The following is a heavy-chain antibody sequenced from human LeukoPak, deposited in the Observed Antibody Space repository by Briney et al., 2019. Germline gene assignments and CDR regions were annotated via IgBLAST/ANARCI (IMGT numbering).Heavy chain of an antibody. CDR2: IYTSGST. D-gene: IGHD3-22*01. CDR3: ARGRYYDSSGYGIDY. Sequence: SQTLSLTCTVSGGSISSGSYYWNWIRQPAGKGLEWIGRIYTSGSTNYNPSLKSRVTISVDTSKNQFSLKLSSVTAADTAVYYCARGRYYDSSGYGIDYWGQGTLVTVSS. CDR1: GGSISSGSYY. J-gene: IGHJ4*02. V-gene: IGHV4-61*02.